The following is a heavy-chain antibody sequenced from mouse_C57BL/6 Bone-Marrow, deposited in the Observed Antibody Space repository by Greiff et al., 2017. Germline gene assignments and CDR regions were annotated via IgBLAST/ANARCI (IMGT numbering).Heavy chain of an antibody. Sequence: QVQLQQSGPELVKPGASVKISCKASGYSFTSYYIHWVKQRTGQGLEWIGWIYPGSGNTKHNEKFKGKATLTADTSSSTAYMQLSILTSEDSAVYYGASITTVVAKDYWGQGTTLTVSS. CDR1: GYSFTSYY. CDR3: ASITTVVAKDY. D-gene: IGHD1-1*01. CDR2: IYPGSGNT. J-gene: IGHJ2*01. V-gene: IGHV1-66*01.